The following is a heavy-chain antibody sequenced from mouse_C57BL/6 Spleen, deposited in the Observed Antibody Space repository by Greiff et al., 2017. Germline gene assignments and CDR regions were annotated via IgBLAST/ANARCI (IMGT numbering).Heavy chain of an antibody. Sequence: QVQLQQSGAELARPGASVKLSCKASGYTFTSYGISWVKQRTGQGLEWIGEIYPRSGNTYYNEKFKGKATLTADKSSSTAYMELRSLTSEDSAVYFCAYYDYGGEAWFAYWGQGTLVTVSA. CDR2: IYPRSGNT. V-gene: IGHV1-81*01. CDR3: AYYDYGGEAWFAY. J-gene: IGHJ3*01. CDR1: GYTFTSYG. D-gene: IGHD2-4*01.